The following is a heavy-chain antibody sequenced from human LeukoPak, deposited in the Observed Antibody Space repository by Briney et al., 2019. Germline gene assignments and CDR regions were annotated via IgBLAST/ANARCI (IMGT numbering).Heavy chain of an antibody. CDR1: GGTFSSYA. V-gene: IGHV1-69*01. Sequence: SVKVSCKASGGTFSSYAISWVRQAPGQGLEWMGGIIPIFGTANYAQKFQGRVTITADESTSTAYMELSSLRSEDTAVYYCARGYYDSSGYYYVYAHYGMDVWGQGTTVTVSS. CDR3: ARGYYDSSGYYYVYAHYGMDV. CDR2: IIPIFGTA. D-gene: IGHD3-22*01. J-gene: IGHJ6*02.